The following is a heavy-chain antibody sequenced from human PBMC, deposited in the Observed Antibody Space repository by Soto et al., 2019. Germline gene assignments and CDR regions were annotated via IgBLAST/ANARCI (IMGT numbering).Heavy chain of an antibody. CDR1: GFTFSEYD. CDR2: ISYLGTKT. D-gene: IGHD3-16*01. V-gene: IGHV3-33*08. Sequence: GSLRLSCADSGFTFSEYDMHWVRQAPGKGLEWVALISYLGTKTDYADSVKGRFTISRDNFKKTVSLQMESLRAEDSAVYFCARTDTGGTYFEFWGRGTLVTV. J-gene: IGHJ4*02. CDR3: ARTDTGGTYFEF.